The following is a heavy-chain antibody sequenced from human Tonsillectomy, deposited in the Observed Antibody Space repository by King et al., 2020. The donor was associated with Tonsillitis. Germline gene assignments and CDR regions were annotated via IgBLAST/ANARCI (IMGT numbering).Heavy chain of an antibody. CDR3: ARGGDLSTGGSLFDP. CDR2: IYSSGGT. Sequence: QLQESGPGLVKPPQTLSLTCTVSVASIISDSYYWSWIRQPAGKGLEWIGRIYSSGGTNYNPSLESRVTMSTDTSRNQFFLKLRSGTAADTAVYYCARGGDLSTGGSLFDPWGQGTLVTVSS. D-gene: IGHD3-9*01. V-gene: IGHV4-61*02. J-gene: IGHJ5*02. CDR1: VASIISDSYY.